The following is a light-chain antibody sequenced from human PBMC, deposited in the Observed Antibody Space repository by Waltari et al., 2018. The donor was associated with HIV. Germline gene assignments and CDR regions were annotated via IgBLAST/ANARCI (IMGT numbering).Light chain of an antibody. J-gene: IGKJ1*01. V-gene: IGKV1-12*01. CDR2: AAS. Sequence: IQMTQSPSSVSAYVGDRVTVTCRASQGISTWLAWYQQKPGKAPNLLIYAASSLQSWVPLRFSGSGSGTDFTLTISSVQPDDFATYFCQQTNSFPLTFGQGTKVELK. CDR1: QGISTW. CDR3: QQTNSFPLT.